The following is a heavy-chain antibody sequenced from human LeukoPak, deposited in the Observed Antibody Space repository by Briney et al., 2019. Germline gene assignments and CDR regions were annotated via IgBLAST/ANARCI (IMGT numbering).Heavy chain of an antibody. CDR2: IKQDGSEK. D-gene: IGHD6-13*01. V-gene: IGHV3-7*03. CDR3: AKLSNRIAAAGSLDY. CDR1: GFTFSDYW. J-gene: IGHJ4*02. Sequence: GGSLRLSCAASGFTFSDYWMSWVRQAPGKGLEWVANIKQDGSEKYYVDSVKGRFTISRDNSKNTLYLQMNSLRAEDTAVYYCAKLSNRIAAAGSLDYWGQGTLVTVSS.